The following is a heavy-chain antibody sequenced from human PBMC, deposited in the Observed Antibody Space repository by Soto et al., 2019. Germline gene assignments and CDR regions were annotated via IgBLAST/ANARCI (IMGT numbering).Heavy chain of an antibody. Sequence: QVQLQQWGAGLLKPSETLSLTCAVYGGSFSGYYWSWIRQPPGKGLEWIGEINHSGSTNYNPSLKSRVTISVDTSKNQFSLKLSSVTAADTAVYYCARGEVPRRPVDYWGKGTLVTVSS. J-gene: IGHJ4*02. CDR2: INHSGST. CDR1: GGSFSGYY. CDR3: ARGEVPRRPVDY. V-gene: IGHV4-34*01.